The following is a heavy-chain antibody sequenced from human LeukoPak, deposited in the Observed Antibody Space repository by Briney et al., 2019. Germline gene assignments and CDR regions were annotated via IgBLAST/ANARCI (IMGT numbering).Heavy chain of an antibody. J-gene: IGHJ4*02. D-gene: IGHD3-16*01. V-gene: IGHV3-23*01. CDR2: ISGSDSIT. CDR3: AKSVETYTNDHYFDF. Sequence: PGGSLRLSCAASGLTLSPYAMTWVRQAPGKGLEWVSSISGSDSITYYADSVKGRFTISRDSSKNTLYLQMNSLRAEDTAVYYCAKSVETYTNDHYFDFWGQGTLVTVSS. CDR1: GLTLSPYA.